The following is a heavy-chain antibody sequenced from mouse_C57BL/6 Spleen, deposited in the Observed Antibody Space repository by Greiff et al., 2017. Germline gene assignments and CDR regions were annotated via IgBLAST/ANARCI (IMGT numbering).Heavy chain of an antibody. V-gene: IGHV1-64*01. CDR3: AREGVGTDY. D-gene: IGHD1-1*02. CDR2: IHPNSGST. J-gene: IGHJ2*01. CDR1: GYTFTSYW. Sequence: VQLQESGAELVKPGASVKLSCKASGYTFTSYWMHWVKQRPGQGLEWIGMIHPNSGSTNYNEKFKSKATLTVNKSSSTAYMQLNSLTSEDSAVYNCAREGVGTDYWGQGTTLTVSS.